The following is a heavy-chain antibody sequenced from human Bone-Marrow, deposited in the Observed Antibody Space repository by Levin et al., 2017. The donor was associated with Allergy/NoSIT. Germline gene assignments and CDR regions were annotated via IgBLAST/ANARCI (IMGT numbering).Heavy chain of an antibody. CDR3: IRENWGIDS. CDR2: TNHDGSRT. Sequence: PGGSLRLSCAASGFTFRKFWMNWVRQAPGKGLVWVSHTNHDGSRTNYADSVKGRFTISRDNAKNTLFLQMNSLRADDTAVYYCIRENWGIDSWGQGTLVTVSS. D-gene: IGHD7-27*01. J-gene: IGHJ4*02. CDR1: GFTFRKFW. V-gene: IGHV3-74*01.